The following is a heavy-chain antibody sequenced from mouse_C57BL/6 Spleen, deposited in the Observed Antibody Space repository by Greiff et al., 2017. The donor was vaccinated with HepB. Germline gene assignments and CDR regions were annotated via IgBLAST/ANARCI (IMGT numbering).Heavy chain of an antibody. CDR1: GYTFTDYE. CDR3: TREWRRTFDY. V-gene: IGHV1-15*01. J-gene: IGHJ2*01. Sequence: VKLMESGAELVRPGASVTLSCKASGYTFTDYEMHWVKQTPVLGLEWIGAIDPETGGTAYNQKFKGKAILTADKSSSTAYMELRSLTSEDSAVYYCTREWRRTFDYWGQGTTLTVSS. CDR2: IDPETGGT.